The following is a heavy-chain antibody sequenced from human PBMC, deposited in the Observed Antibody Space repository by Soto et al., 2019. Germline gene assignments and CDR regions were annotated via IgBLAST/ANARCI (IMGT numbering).Heavy chain of an antibody. CDR2: ISSSSSYI. CDR1: GFTFSAYT. V-gene: IGHV3-21*01. CDR3: ASSPRAHVLRFLEWAIDY. D-gene: IGHD3-3*01. J-gene: IGHJ4*02. Sequence: SGGPLRLSFPASGFTFSAYTMNWVRQPPGKGLEWVSSISSSSSYIYYADSVKGRFTISRDNAKNSLYLQMNSLRAEDTAVYYCASSPRAHVLRFLEWAIDYWGQGTLVTVSS.